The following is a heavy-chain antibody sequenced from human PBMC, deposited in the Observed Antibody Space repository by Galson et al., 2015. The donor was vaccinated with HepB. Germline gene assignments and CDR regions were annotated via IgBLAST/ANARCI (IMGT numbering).Heavy chain of an antibody. Sequence: SLRLSCAASGFTFSSYAMHWVRQAPGKGLEYVSAISSNGGSTYYADSVKGRFTISRDNSKNTLYLQMSSLRAEDTAVYYCVKASRGDIVVVTAIRAMGYWGQGTLVTVSS. J-gene: IGHJ4*02. D-gene: IGHD2-21*02. CDR1: GFTFSSYA. CDR3: VKASRGDIVVVTAIRAMGY. V-gene: IGHV3-64D*06. CDR2: ISSNGGST.